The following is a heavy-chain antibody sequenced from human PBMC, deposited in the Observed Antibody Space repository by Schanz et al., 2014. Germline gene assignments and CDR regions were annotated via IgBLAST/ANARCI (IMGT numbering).Heavy chain of an antibody. V-gene: IGHV1-2*06. CDR2: INPNSGGT. D-gene: IGHD3-10*01. CDR3: AREGTVIRGLSGWFAP. J-gene: IGHJ5*02. Sequence: QVQLVQSGAEVKKPGASVKVSCKSSGYTFTDYHIHWVRQAPGQGLEYMGRINPNSGGTNFAQKWQGRVTRTRDTSLSPVYMELSRLRSDDTAVYYCAREGTVIRGLSGWFAPWGQGTLVTVSS. CDR1: GYTFTDYH.